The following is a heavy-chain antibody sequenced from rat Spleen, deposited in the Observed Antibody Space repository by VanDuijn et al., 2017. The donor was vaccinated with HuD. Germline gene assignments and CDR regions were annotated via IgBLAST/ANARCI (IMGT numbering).Heavy chain of an antibody. V-gene: IGHV2-63*01. Sequence: QVQLKESGPGLVQPSQTLSLTCTVSGFSLSNYGVIWVRQPPGKGLGWMGRVRFNGDTEYASALKSRLSISRDNSMNQVFLTVSSLQTDDTGTYDCARYNSGFDSWGPGVMVTISS. CDR2: VRFNGDT. J-gene: IGHJ2*01. CDR1: GFSLSNYG. D-gene: IGHD4-3*01. CDR3: ARYNSGFDS.